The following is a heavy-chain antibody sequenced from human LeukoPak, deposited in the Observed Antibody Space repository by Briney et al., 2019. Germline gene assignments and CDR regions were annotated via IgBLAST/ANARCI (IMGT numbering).Heavy chain of an antibody. CDR2: IYTSGST. CDR1: GNSFGDYY. Sequence: SETLSLTCTVSGNSFGDYYWSWIRQPAGKGLEWIGRIYTSGSTTYNPSLKSRVTMSVDTSKSQFSLNLMSVTAADTAVYYCARQRGIAVAGRRYYFDYWGQGTLVTVSS. CDR3: ARQRGIAVAGRRYYFDY. V-gene: IGHV4-4*07. D-gene: IGHD6-19*01. J-gene: IGHJ4*02.